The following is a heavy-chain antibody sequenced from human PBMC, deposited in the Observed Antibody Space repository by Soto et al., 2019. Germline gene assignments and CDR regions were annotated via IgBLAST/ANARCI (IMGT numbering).Heavy chain of an antibody. D-gene: IGHD5-12*01. J-gene: IGHJ3*01. CDR3: ARRGTITPDAFDL. V-gene: IGHV3-53*02. CDR1: GFTVSSDS. Sequence: DVQLVETGGGLIQPGGSLRLSCAASGFTVSSDSMSWVRQAPGKGLVWVSVIFSGENTYYADSVNGRFTISRDNSENTLSLQMNNVRADDTALYYCARRGTITPDAFDLWGRGTMVTVSS. CDR2: IFSGENT.